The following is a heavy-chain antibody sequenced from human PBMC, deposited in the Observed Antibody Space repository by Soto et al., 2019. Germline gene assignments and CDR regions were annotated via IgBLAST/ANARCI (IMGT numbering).Heavy chain of an antibody. D-gene: IGHD1-20*01. CDR1: GFTFSDYW. V-gene: IGHV3-7*01. CDR3: SRALSSRYLCYYVIDL. CDR2: IKRDGREK. Sequence: GGSLRLSCAASGFTFSDYWMSWVREAPGKGVEWVSNIKRDGREKDYVESVKGRFTTSRDNAKNSLSLQMNSLRAEGTAVYFCSRALSSRYLCYYVIDLGGQGHTV. J-gene: IGHJ6*02.